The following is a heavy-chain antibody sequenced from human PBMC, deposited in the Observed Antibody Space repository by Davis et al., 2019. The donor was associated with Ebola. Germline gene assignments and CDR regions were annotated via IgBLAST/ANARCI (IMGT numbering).Heavy chain of an antibody. CDR1: GFIVSDKY. J-gene: IGHJ2*01. CDR3: ARHVYGDFWFFDL. Sequence: PGGSLRLSCAASGFIVSDKYMSWVRQAPGKGLEWVSVIYRDGRTYYADCVKGRFTISRDNSNNTVFLQMNSVRAEDTADYYCARHVYGDFWFFDLWGRGTHVTVSS. D-gene: IGHD4-17*01. V-gene: IGHV3-53*01. CDR2: IYRDGRT.